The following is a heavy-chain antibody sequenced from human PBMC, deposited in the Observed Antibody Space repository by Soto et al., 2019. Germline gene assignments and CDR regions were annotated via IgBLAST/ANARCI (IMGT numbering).Heavy chain of an antibody. CDR3: ASRVDYFDY. D-gene: IGHD2-2*01. Sequence: ASVKVSCKASGYTFTSYYMHWVRQAPGQGLEWMGWISAYNGNTNYAQKLQGRVTMTTDTSTSTAYMELRSLRSDDTAVYYCASRVDYFDYWGQGTLVTVSS. J-gene: IGHJ4*02. V-gene: IGHV1-18*04. CDR1: GYTFTSYY. CDR2: ISAYNGNT.